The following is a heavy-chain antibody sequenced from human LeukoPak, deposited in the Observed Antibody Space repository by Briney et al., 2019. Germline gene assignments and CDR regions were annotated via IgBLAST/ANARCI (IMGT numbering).Heavy chain of an antibody. J-gene: IGHJ4*02. D-gene: IGHD3-10*01. CDR1: GFTFSSYE. CDR3: AKGRVYYYGSGSHCDY. Sequence: GGSLRLSCAASGFTFSSYEMNWVRQAPGKGLEWVSAISGSGGSTYYADSVKGRLTISRDNSKNTLYLQMNSLRAEDTAVYYCAKGRVYYYGSGSHCDYWGQGTLVTVSS. V-gene: IGHV3-23*01. CDR2: ISGSGGST.